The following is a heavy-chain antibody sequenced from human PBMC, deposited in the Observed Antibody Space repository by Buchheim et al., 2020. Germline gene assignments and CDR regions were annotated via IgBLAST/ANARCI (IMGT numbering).Heavy chain of an antibody. V-gene: IGHV3-30*18. Sequence: QVQLLESGGGVVQPGRSLRLSCAASGFTFSSYGMHWVRQAPGKGPEWVAIIWYDGSNKYYADSVKGRFTISRDNSKDTLYLQMNSLRAEDTAVYYCAKDRYSTSRYFDYWGQGTL. CDR2: IWYDGSNK. CDR3: AKDRYSTSRYFDY. D-gene: IGHD6-13*01. J-gene: IGHJ4*02. CDR1: GFTFSSYG.